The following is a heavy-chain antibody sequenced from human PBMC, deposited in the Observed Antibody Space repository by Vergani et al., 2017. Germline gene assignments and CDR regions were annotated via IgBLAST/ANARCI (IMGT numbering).Heavy chain of an antibody. CDR3: ARNPYCGGDCYSDAFDI. CDR1: GGSISSYY. J-gene: IGHJ3*02. CDR2: IYYSGIT. D-gene: IGHD2-21*02. Sequence: QVQLQESGPGLVKPSETLSLNCTVSGGSISSYYWSWIRQPPGKGLEWIGYIYYSGITNYNPSLKSLVTISVDKSKNQFSLKLSSVTAAETAVYYCARNPYCGGDCYSDAFDIWGQGTMVTVSS. V-gene: IGHV4-59*01.